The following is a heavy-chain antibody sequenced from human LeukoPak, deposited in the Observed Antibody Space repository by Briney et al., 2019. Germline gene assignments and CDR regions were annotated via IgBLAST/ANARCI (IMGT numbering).Heavy chain of an antibody. J-gene: IGHJ4*02. CDR3: AKQGPGHCGSTSCYGVDY. CDR1: GYTFTSHA. V-gene: IGHV7-4-1*02. Sequence: ASVKVSCKASGYTFTSHAMNWVRQAPGQGLEWMGWINTNTGNPTYAQGFTGRFVFSLDTSVSTAYLQISSLKAEDTAVYFCAKQGPGHCGSTSCYGVDYWGQGILVTVSS. D-gene: IGHD2-2*01. CDR2: INTNTGNP.